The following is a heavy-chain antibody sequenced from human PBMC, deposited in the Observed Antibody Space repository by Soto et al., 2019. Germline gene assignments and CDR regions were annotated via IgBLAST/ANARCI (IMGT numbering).Heavy chain of an antibody. CDR2: IYSGGST. CDR1: GFTVSSNY. CDR3: ARDSSGAYYDFWSGYYPGAMDV. Sequence: PGGSLRLSCAASGFTVSSNYMSWVRQAPGKGLEWVSVIYSGGSTYYADSVKGRFTISRDNSKNTLYLQMNSLRAEDMAVYYCARDSSGAYYDFWSGYYPGAMDVWGQGTTVTVSS. D-gene: IGHD3-3*01. V-gene: IGHV3-53*01. J-gene: IGHJ6*02.